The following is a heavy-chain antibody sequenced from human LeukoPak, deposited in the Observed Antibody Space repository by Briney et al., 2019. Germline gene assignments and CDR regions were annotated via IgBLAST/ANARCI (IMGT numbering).Heavy chain of an antibody. Sequence: GGSLRLSCAASGFTFSSYSMNWVRQAPGKGLEWVSSISSSSSYIYYADSVKGRFTISRDNAKNSLYLQMNSLRAEDRAVYYCARARGVVPASGDFDYWGQGTLVTVSS. CDR2: ISSSSSYI. J-gene: IGHJ4*02. V-gene: IGHV3-21*01. CDR1: GFTFSSYS. CDR3: ARARGVVPASGDFDY. D-gene: IGHD2-2*01.